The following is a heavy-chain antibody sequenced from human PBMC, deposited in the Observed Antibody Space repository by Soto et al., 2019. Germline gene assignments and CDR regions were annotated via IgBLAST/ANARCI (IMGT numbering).Heavy chain of an antibody. J-gene: IGHJ4*02. CDR3: ARSFRGFGGVIGN. D-gene: IGHD3-16*02. CDR1: GYTFTGYY. Sequence: GSSVKVSCKASGYTFTGYYMHWVRQAPGQGLEWMGWINPNSGGTNYAQKFQGRVTMTRDTSISTAYMELSRLRSDDTAVYYCARSFRGFGGVIGNWGQGTLVTVSS. V-gene: IGHV1-2*02. CDR2: INPNSGGT.